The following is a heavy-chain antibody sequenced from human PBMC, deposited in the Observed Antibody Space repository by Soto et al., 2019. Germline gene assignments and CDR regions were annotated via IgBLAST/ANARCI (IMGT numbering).Heavy chain of an antibody. CDR2: ISVTGAM. J-gene: IGHJ6*02. CDR1: GEAVGSGQSY. Sequence: QVQLQESGPGLVKPSETLSLLCFVSGEAVGSGQSYWNWVRQAPGKGLEWIGHISVTGAMKNSAPLKSPVTMSVDPSNNQLSLTLTSVTAADSATYFCARGRADSAGSSFGRRMDVWGQGTTVTVAS. D-gene: IGHD3-10*01. V-gene: IGHV4-61*01. CDR3: ARGRADSAGSSFGRRMDV.